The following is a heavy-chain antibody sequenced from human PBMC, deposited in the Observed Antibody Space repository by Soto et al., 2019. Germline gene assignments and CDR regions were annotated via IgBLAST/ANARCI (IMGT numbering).Heavy chain of an antibody. CDR1: GFPFSIYG. D-gene: IGHD2-15*01. J-gene: IGHJ4*02. Sequence: QVQLVESGGGMVQPGRSLRLSCAASGFPFSIYGMHWVRQAPGKGLEWVAVISYDGSNKDYADSVKGRFTISRDNSKNTLYLQMSSLRAEDTAVFYCAASAHGSGGSSFDYWGQGTLVTVSS. V-gene: IGHV3-30*03. CDR2: ISYDGSNK. CDR3: AASAHGSGGSSFDY.